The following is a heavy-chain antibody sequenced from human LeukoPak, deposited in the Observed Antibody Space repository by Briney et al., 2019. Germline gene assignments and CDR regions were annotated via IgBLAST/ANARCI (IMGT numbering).Heavy chain of an antibody. CDR3: TTDREDYSGSYVSFSG. CDR2: IKSKTDGGTT. J-gene: IGHJ4*02. D-gene: IGHD1-26*01. Sequence: GGSLRLSCAASGFTFSNAWMSWVRQAPGKGLEWVGRIKSKTDGGTTDYAAPVKGRFTISRDDSKNTLYLQMNSLKTEDTAVYYCTTDREDYSGSYVSFSGWGQGTLVTVSS. CDR1: GFTFSNAW. V-gene: IGHV3-15*01.